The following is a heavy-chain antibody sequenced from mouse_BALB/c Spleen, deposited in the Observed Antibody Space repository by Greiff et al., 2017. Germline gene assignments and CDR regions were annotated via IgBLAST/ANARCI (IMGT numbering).Heavy chain of an antibody. J-gene: IGHJ4*01. V-gene: IGHV3-2*02. CDR2: ISYSGST. Sequence: EVMLVESGPGLVKPSQSLSLTCTVTGYSITSDYAWNWIRQLPGNKLEWMGYISYSGSTSYNPSLKGRISITRDTSKNQLFLQLNSVTTEDTATYYCARAQLYYYGSGYDAMDYWGQGTSVTVSS. CDR1: GYSITSDYA. CDR3: ARAQLYYYGSGYDAMDY. D-gene: IGHD1-1*01.